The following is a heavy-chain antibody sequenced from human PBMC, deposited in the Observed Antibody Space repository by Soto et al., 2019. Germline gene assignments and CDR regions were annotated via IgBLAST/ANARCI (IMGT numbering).Heavy chain of an antibody. Sequence: PSETLSLTCSVSGDFISNNTYYWDWGRQAPGKGLEWVGRIYFSGCGTSHSNPSFKSRATTCDDTSKNLYSPKLTSETAEDTALYYCAGPSYSFGTSGYYPFDYWGQGTLVTVSS. CDR1: GDFISNNTYY. CDR3: AGPSYSFGTSGYYPFDY. V-gene: IGHV4-39*01. D-gene: IGHD3-22*01. J-gene: IGHJ4*02. CDR2: IYFSGCGTS.